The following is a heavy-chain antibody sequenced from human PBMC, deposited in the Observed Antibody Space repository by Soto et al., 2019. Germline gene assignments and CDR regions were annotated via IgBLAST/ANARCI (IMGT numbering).Heavy chain of an antibody. CDR3: ANDSGYYDILTGYLNYYGMDV. J-gene: IGHJ6*02. Sequence: PSETLSLTCTVSGGSISSSSYYWGWIRQPPGKGLEWIGSIYYSGSTYYNPSLKSQVTISVDTSKNQCSLKLSSVTTADTAVYYCANDSGYYDILTGYLNYYGMDVWGQGTTVTVSS. CDR2: IYYSGST. D-gene: IGHD3-9*01. CDR1: GGSISSSSYY. V-gene: IGHV4-39*01.